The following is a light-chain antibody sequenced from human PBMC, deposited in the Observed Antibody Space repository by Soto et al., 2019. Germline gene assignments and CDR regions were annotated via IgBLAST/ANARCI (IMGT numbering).Light chain of an antibody. V-gene: IGKV4-1*01. CDR2: WAS. J-gene: IGKJ3*01. CDR3: QQYYTTPLT. Sequence: DIVMTQSPDSLAVSLGERATINCKSSQSVLYSSNNKNYLAWYQQKPGQPPKLLIYWASTRESGVPDRFSGSGSGTDFTLTINSLQAEDVAVYYCQQYYTTPLTFGPGNKVDIK. CDR1: QSVLYSSNNKNY.